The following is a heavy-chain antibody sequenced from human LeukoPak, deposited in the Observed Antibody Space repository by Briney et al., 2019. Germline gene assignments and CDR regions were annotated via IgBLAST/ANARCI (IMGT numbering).Heavy chain of an antibody. J-gene: IGHJ6*04. Sequence: GGSLRLSCAASGFTFSSYWMHWVRQAPGKGLVWVSRINSDGSSTSYADSVRGRFPISRDNAKNTLYLQMNSMRDEDTAVYYCASSYCSGSYYYYYYGMDVWGKGTTVTVSS. D-gene: IGHD3-10*01. CDR2: INSDGSST. CDR3: ASSYCSGSYYYYYYGMDV. CDR1: GFTFSSYW. V-gene: IGHV3-74*01.